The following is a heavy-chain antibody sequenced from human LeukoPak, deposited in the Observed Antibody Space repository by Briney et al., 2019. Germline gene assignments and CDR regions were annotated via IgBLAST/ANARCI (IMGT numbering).Heavy chain of an antibody. J-gene: IGHJ4*02. D-gene: IGHD2-2*01. V-gene: IGHV3-9*01. CDR1: GFKFDDYA. Sequence: AGGSLRLSCAASGFKFDDYAMHWVRQAPGKGLEWVSRISWNSLDIRYTDSVKGRFTISRDNAQNSLYLQMDSLRGEDTAFYYCAKEGAWSTSGPFDYWGQGSLVTVSS. CDR2: ISWNSLDI. CDR3: AKEGAWSTSGPFDY.